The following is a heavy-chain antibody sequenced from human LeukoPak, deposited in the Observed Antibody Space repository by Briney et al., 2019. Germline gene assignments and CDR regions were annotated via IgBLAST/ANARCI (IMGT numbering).Heavy chain of an antibody. CDR2: IGSVGEST. CDR3: VKDIQLST. CDR1: GFNFITAA. J-gene: IGHJ3*01. Sequence: GGFLRLSCAASGFNFITAAMTWVRQAPGKGLEWVSLIGSVGESTYYADSVKGRLTISRDNVNHTLFLQMNSLRVEDTAMYYCVKDIQLSTWGLGTMVTVSS. D-gene: IGHD5-24*01. V-gene: IGHV3-23*01.